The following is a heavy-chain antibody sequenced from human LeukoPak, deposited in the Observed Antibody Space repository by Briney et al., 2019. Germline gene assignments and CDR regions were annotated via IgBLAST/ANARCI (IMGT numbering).Heavy chain of an antibody. Sequence: ASVKVSCKASGYAFTSYGISWVRQAPGQGLEWMGWISAYNGNTNYAQKLQGRVTMTTDTSTSTAYMELRSLRSDDTAVYYCAREPFRTGWYVTHYYYGIDVWGQGTTVTVSS. D-gene: IGHD6-19*01. J-gene: IGHJ6*02. CDR2: ISAYNGNT. V-gene: IGHV1-18*01. CDR3: AREPFRTGWYVTHYYYGIDV. CDR1: GYAFTSYG.